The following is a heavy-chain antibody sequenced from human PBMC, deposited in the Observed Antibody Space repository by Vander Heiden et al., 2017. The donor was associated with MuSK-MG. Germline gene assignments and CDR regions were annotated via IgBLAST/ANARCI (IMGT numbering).Heavy chain of an antibody. J-gene: IGHJ6*02. CDR2: IYYSGST. CDR3: ARLYCSGGSCYSGYGMDV. V-gene: IGHV4-39*01. D-gene: IGHD2-15*01. Sequence: QLQLQESGPVLVKPSETLSLTCPVSGGSISSSSYFWGWIRQPPGKGLEWSGSIYYSGSTYDNPSLKSRVTISVDTSKNQFSLKLSSVTAADTAVYYCARLYCSGGSCYSGYGMDVWGQGTTVTVSS. CDR1: GGSISSSSYF.